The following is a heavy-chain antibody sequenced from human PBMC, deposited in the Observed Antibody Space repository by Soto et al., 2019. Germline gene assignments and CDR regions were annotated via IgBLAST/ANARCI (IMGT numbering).Heavy chain of an antibody. Sequence: PSETLSLTCTVSGGSISSSSYYWCWIRHPPGKGLEWIGSIYYSGSTYYNPSLKSRVTISVDTSKNQFSLKLSSVTAADTAVYYCARHLAAAVSGNYYYGMDVWGQGTTVTVS. V-gene: IGHV4-39*01. D-gene: IGHD6-13*01. J-gene: IGHJ6*02. CDR2: IYYSGST. CDR1: GGSISSSSYY. CDR3: ARHLAAAVSGNYYYGMDV.